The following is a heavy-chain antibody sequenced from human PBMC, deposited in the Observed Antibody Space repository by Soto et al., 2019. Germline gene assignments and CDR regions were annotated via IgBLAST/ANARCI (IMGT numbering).Heavy chain of an antibody. CDR2: IKHDGSET. D-gene: IGHD6-25*01. Sequence: EVQVVDCGGSLVQPGGSLRLSCEASGFSFSRYWMSWVSQAPGKGLEWVANIKHDGSETYYVDSVEGRFTISRDNAKSSLTLQINSLRVEDTAVYYCAIEGEPSSNGCRKCGTYEYSGQGTLVSVSS. V-gene: IGHV3-7*01. J-gene: IGHJ1*01. CDR3: AIEGEPSSNGCRKCGTYEY. CDR1: GFSFSRYW.